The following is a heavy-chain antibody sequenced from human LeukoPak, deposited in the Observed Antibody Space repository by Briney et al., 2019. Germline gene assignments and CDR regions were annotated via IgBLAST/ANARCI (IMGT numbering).Heavy chain of an antibody. D-gene: IGHD6-19*01. J-gene: IGHJ4*02. CDR2: IKQDGSEM. Sequence: GGSLRLSCAASGFTFSSYGMHWVRQAPGKGLEWVANIKQDGSEMYYVDSVKGRFIISRDNAKNSLFLQMNSLRAEDTAVYYCARGTAVAAGVDYWGQGTLVTVSS. CDR1: GFTFSSYG. V-gene: IGHV3-7*04. CDR3: ARGTAVAAGVDY.